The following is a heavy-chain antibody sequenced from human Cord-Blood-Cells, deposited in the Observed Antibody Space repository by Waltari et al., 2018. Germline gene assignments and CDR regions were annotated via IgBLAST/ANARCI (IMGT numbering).Heavy chain of an antibody. CDR3: ARGGDIVVVPAAKNWFDP. CDR1: GGSISSGGYY. J-gene: IGHJ5*02. V-gene: IGHV4-31*03. Sequence: QVQLQESGPGLVKPSQTLSLTCTVSGGSISSGGYYWSWIRQHPGKGLEWLGYIYYSGGTYYNPALKSRVTISVDTSKNQFSLKLSSVTAADTAVYYCARGGDIVVVPAAKNWFDPWGQGTLVTVSS. D-gene: IGHD2-2*01. CDR2: IYYSGGT.